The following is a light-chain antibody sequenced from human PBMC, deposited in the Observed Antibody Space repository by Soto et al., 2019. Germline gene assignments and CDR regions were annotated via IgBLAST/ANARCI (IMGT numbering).Light chain of an antibody. CDR2: DTS. CDR3: QQDGSSPPT. J-gene: IGKJ1*01. Sequence: EIVRTRSPGTLSLSPGGRATLSCRASESVSSSNLAWYQQMPGQAPRLLMYDTSSRAIGIPDRFSGSGSGTDFTLTISRLEPEDFAVYFCQQDGSSPPTFGQGTKAE. V-gene: IGKV3-20*01. CDR1: ESVSSSN.